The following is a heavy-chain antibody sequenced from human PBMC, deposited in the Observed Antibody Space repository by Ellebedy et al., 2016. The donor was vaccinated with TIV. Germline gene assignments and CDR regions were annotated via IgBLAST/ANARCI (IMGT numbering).Heavy chain of an antibody. CDR3: ARRGSYGDYAVQINSWFDT. CDR1: GFSFRNYW. V-gene: IGHV3-7*01. D-gene: IGHD4-17*01. Sequence: PGGSLRLSCAASGFSFRNYWMSWVRQAPGKGLEWVANIYQDGSDKYYVDSVKGRFTISRDNAHKSLFLQMNNLRVEDTAVYYCARRGSYGDYAVQINSWFDTWGRGTLVTVSS. CDR2: IYQDGSDK. J-gene: IGHJ5*02.